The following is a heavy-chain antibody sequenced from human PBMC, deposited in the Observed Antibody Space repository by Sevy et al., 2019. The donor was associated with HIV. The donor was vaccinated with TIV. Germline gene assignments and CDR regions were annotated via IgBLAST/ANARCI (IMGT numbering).Heavy chain of an antibody. CDR1: GFTFNTHA. CDR2: ISGPGLST. CDR3: AKALNPALESMFEVILRTLKGFDV. V-gene: IGHV3-23*01. J-gene: IGHJ3*01. Sequence: GGSLRLSCTASGFTFNTHAMTWVRQAPGKGLEWVSVISGPGLSTYYADSVKGRFTISRDNSKNTLYLQMNSLRVDDLATYYCAKALNPALESMFEVILRTLKGFDVWGQGTMVTVSS. D-gene: IGHD3-10*02.